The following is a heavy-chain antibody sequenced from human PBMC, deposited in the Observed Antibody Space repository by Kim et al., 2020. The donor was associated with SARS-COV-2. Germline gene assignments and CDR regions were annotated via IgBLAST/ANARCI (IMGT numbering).Heavy chain of an antibody. CDR3: AREPRGYSSSKRSYYYYGMDV. J-gene: IGHJ6*02. Sequence: SETLSLTCAVYGGSFSGYYWSWIRQPPGKGLEWIGEINHSGSTNYNPSLKSRVTISVDTSKDQFSLKLSSVTAADTAVYYCAREPRGYSSSKRSYYYYGMDVWGQGTTVTVSS. D-gene: IGHD6-13*01. V-gene: IGHV4-34*01. CDR2: INHSGST. CDR1: GGSFSGYY.